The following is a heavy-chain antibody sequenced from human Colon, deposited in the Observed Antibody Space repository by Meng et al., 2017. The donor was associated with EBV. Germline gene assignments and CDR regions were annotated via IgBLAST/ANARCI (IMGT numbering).Heavy chain of an antibody. CDR3: ARVSSGWDYFDY. J-gene: IGHJ4*02. D-gene: IGHD6-19*01. CDR2: IYYSGST. V-gene: IGHV4-31*03. Sequence: QGQLQEPGPGLVEAAPTLSLNGTGPGGSVSIGGYYWTWIRQDPGKGLEWFGHIYYSGSTFYNPSLKRRVIISIDTSKNQFSLNLRSVTAADTAVYYCARVSSGWDYFDYWGQGTLVTVSS. CDR1: GGSVSIGGYY.